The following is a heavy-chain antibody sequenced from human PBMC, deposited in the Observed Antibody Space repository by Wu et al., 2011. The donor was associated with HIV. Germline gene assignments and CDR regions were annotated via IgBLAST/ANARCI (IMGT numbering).Heavy chain of an antibody. Sequence: VQLVQSGARGKKARESLKISCKASGYRFIGQWIGWVRQMPGKGLEWMGNIYPGDSDTRYNPSFQGQVTISVDNSSSTAYLQWSSLKASDTAVYYCARGGNSNYFDPWGQGTLVIVSS. D-gene: IGHD4-23*01. CDR3: ARGGNSNYFDP. V-gene: IGHV5-51*01. CDR1: GYRFIGQW. CDR2: IYPGDSDT. J-gene: IGHJ5*02.